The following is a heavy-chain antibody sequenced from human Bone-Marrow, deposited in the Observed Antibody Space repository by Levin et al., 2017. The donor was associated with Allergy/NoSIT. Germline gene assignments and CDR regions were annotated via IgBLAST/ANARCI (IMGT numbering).Heavy chain of an antibody. CDR3: ARHQVPVVLRFLD. CDR1: GGSISSYY. Sequence: SETLSLTCTVSGGSISSYYWSWIRQPPGKGLEWIGYIYYSGSTNYNPSLKSRVTISVDTSKNQFSLKLSSVTAADTAVYYCARHQVPVVLRFLDWGQGTLVTVSS. V-gene: IGHV4-59*08. D-gene: IGHD3-3*01. J-gene: IGHJ4*02. CDR2: IYYSGST.